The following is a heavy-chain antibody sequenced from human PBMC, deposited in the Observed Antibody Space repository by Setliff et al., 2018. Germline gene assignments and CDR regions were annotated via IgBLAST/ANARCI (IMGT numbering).Heavy chain of an antibody. V-gene: IGHV4-34*01. D-gene: IGHD3-3*01. CDR3: RYWSGYYNNDC. Sequence: KPSETLSLTCTVYGGSFTNYYWGWIRQSPGKGLEWIGEINHSGSTNYNPSLKSRLTISVDASTNQFSLKLYSVTAADTAVYYCRYWSGYYNNDCWGQGTLVTVSS. CDR1: GGSFTNYY. CDR2: INHSGST. J-gene: IGHJ4*02.